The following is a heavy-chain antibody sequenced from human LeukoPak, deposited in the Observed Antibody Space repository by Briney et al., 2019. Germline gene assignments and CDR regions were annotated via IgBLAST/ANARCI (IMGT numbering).Heavy chain of an antibody. Sequence: PSETLSLTCTVSGGSISSYYWSWIRQPPGKGLEWIGYIYYSGSTSYNPSLKSRVTISVDTSKNQFSLKLSSVTAADTAVYYCARLYGDYGLAYYYYGMDVWGQGTTVTVSS. V-gene: IGHV4-59*01. CDR3: ARLYGDYGLAYYYYGMDV. CDR2: IYYSGST. J-gene: IGHJ6*02. CDR1: GGSISSYY. D-gene: IGHD4-17*01.